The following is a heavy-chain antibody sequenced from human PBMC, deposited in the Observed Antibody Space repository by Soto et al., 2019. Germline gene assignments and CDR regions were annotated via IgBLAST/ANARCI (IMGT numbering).Heavy chain of an antibody. CDR2: IYYSGST. V-gene: IGHV4-30-4*01. CDR1: GGSISSGDYY. J-gene: IGHJ6*02. D-gene: IGHD3-10*01. Sequence: SETLSLTCTVSGGSISSGDYYWSWIRQPPGKGLEWIGYIYYSGSTYYNPSLKSRVTISVDTSKNQFSLKLSSVTAADTAVYYCARAAGSGSYYGYYYGMDVWGQGTTVTVS. CDR3: ARAAGSGSYYGYYYGMDV.